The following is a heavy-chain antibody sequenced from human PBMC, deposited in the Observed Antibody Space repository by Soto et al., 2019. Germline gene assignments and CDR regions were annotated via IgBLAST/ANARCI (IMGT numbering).Heavy chain of an antibody. D-gene: IGHD3-10*01. Sequence: SETLSLTCAVYGGSFSGYYWSWIRQPPGKGLEWIGEINHSGSTNYNPSLKSRVTISVDTSKNQFSLKLSSVTAADTAVYYCARWFFPGDWFDPWGQGTLVTVSS. CDR2: INHSGST. V-gene: IGHV4-34*01. CDR3: ARWFFPGDWFDP. J-gene: IGHJ5*02. CDR1: GGSFSGYY.